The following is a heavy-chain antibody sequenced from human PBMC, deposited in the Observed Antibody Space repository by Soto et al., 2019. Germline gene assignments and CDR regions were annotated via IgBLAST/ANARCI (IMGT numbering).Heavy chain of an antibody. V-gene: IGHV4-34*01. CDR3: ARGGGITIFGVVRLGWFGP. CDR2: INHSGST. D-gene: IGHD3-3*01. Sequence: PSDTLSLTXAVYGGSFSSYYWSWIRQPPGKGLEWIGEINHSGSTNYNPSLKSRVTISVDTSKNQFSLKLSSVTAADTAVYYCARGGGITIFGVVRLGWFGPWGQGTLVTVSS. CDR1: GGSFSSYY. J-gene: IGHJ5*02.